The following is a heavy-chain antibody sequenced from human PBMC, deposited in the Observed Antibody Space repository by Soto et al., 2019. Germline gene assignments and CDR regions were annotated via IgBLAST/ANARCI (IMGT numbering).Heavy chain of an antibody. CDR3: ARAQGYSSSWYNY. J-gene: IGHJ4*02. CDR1: GGSFSGYY. Sequence: SEALSLTCAVYGGSFSGYYWSWIRQPPGKGLEWIGEIDHSGSTNYNSSLKSPVTISVDTSKNQFSLKLSSVTAADTAVYYCARAQGYSSSWYNYWGQGTLVTVSS. V-gene: IGHV4-34*01. D-gene: IGHD6-13*01. CDR2: IDHSGST.